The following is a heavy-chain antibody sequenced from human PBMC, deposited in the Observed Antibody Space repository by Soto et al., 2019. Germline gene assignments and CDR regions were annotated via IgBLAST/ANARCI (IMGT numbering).Heavy chain of an antibody. J-gene: IGHJ3*02. CDR1: GFNFSSYA. CDR2: ISYDGSDK. CDR3: ARYIVVVTATYAFDI. Sequence: PGGSLRLSCAASGFNFSSYAMHCVRQAPGKGLEWVAVISYDGSDKYYADSVKGRFTISRDNSKNTLYLQMNSLRAEDTAVYYCARYIVVVTATYAFDIWGQGTMVTVSS. D-gene: IGHD2-21*02. V-gene: IGHV3-30-3*01.